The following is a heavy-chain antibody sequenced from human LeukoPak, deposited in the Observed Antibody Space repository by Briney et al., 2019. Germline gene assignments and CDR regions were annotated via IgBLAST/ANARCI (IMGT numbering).Heavy chain of an antibody. Sequence: PGGSLRLSCAASGFTFSSYAMGWVRQAPGKGLEWVSAISGSGGSTYYADSVKGRFTISRDNSENTLFLRMNSLRAEDTAVYYCAKATGYLLWGQGTLVIVSS. D-gene: IGHD1-14*01. CDR1: GFTFSSYA. CDR3: AKATGYLL. V-gene: IGHV3-23*01. CDR2: ISGSGGST. J-gene: IGHJ4*02.